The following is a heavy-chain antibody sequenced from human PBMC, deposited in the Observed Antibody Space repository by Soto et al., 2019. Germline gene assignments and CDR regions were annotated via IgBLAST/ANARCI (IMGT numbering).Heavy chain of an antibody. J-gene: IGHJ4*02. D-gene: IGHD3-3*01. CDR2: IYYSGST. Sequence: SETLSLTCTVSGGSISSYYWSWIRQPPGKGLEWIGYIYYSGSTNYNPSLKSRVTISVDTSKNQFSLKLSSVTAADTAVYYCGRTAYDFWSGRPYSFDSWGKGPPVTASS. V-gene: IGHV4-59*01. CDR3: GRTAYDFWSGRPYSFDS. CDR1: GGSISSYY.